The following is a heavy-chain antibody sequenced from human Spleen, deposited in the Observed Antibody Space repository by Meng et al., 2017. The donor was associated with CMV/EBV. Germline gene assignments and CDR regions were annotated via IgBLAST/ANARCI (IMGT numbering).Heavy chain of an antibody. Sequence: GSLRLSCAASGFTFSNYAMSWVRQAPGKGLEWIGSIYYSGSTYYNPSLKSRVTISVDTSKNQFSLKLTSVTAADTAVYYCARGVRWVDYWGQGTLVTVSS. CDR2: IYYSGST. V-gene: IGHV4-39*07. D-gene: IGHD5-24*01. CDR3: ARGVRWVDY. J-gene: IGHJ4*02. CDR1: GFTFSNYA.